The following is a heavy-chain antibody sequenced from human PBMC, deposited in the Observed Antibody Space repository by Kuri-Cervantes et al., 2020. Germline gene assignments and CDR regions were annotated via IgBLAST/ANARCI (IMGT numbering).Heavy chain of an antibody. CDR2: ISYDGSNK. J-gene: IGHJ4*02. CDR1: GFTFSSYA. V-gene: IGHV3-30*04. Sequence: GESLKISCAASGFTFSSYAMHWVRQAPGKGLEWVAVISYDGSNKYYADSVKGRFTISRDNSKNTLYLQMNSLRAEDTAVYYCAKGSLLSGPVYYWGQGTRVTGAS. CDR3: AKGSLLSGPVYY. D-gene: IGHD2/OR15-2a*01.